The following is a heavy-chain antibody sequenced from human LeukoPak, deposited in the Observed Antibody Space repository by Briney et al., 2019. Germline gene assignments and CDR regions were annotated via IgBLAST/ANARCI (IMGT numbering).Heavy chain of an antibody. V-gene: IGHV4-34*01. Sequence: PSETLSLTCAAYGGSFSGYYWNWIRQSPGMGLEWIGEINHSGSTNYNPSLKSRVTISVDTPKNQFSLRLTSVTAADTAVYYCARGRVQYYFGSWSQGWFDPWGQGTLVTVSS. J-gene: IGHJ5*02. CDR3: ARGRVQYYFGSWSQGWFDP. CDR1: GGSFSGYY. CDR2: INHSGST. D-gene: IGHD3-10*01.